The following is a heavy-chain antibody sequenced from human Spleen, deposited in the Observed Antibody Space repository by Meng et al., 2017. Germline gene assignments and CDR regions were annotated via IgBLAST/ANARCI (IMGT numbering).Heavy chain of an antibody. V-gene: IGHV4-59*12. CDR3: ARDNGLVGVPAADRAFDY. CDR2: IYYTGST. D-gene: IGHD2-2*01. Sequence: SETLSLTCTVSGGSINSYYWTWVRQSPGKGLEWIGFIYYTGSTNYNPSLNSRVTISIDTSKHQFSLKLSSVTAADTAVYYCARDNGLVGVPAADRAFDYWGQGTLVTVSS. J-gene: IGHJ4*02. CDR1: GGSINSYY.